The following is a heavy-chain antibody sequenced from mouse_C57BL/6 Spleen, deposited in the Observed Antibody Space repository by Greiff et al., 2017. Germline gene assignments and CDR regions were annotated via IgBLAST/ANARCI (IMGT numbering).Heavy chain of an antibody. CDR3: GRHWRSGYVGYFDV. Sequence: GGGLVQLKGSLKPLCAASGFSFNTYAMNWVRQAPGKGLEWVACIRSKSNNDAKYYADSVDDTFTNSREDSESMLYLQMNILMTEDTAMYYGGRHWRSGYVGYFDVWGTGTTLTVSS. D-gene: IGHD2-2*01. V-gene: IGHV10-1*01. CDR1: GFSFNTYA. CDR2: IRSKSNNDAK. J-gene: IGHJ1*03.